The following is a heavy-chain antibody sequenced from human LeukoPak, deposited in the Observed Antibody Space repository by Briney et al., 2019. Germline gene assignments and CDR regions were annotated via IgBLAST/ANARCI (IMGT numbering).Heavy chain of an antibody. D-gene: IGHD3-9*01. Sequence: ASVKVSCKASGYTFTTYGITWIRQAPGQGLEWLGWISPYNGATEYAQNLQDRVSMTTDTSTNTAYIEVRSLKSDDTAVYYCARDSDWDVDYWGQGTLVTVSS. J-gene: IGHJ4*02. CDR3: ARDSDWDVDY. V-gene: IGHV1-18*01. CDR2: ISPYNGAT. CDR1: GYTFTTYG.